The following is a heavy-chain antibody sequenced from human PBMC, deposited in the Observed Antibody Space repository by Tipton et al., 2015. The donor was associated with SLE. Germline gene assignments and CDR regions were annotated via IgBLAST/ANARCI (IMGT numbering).Heavy chain of an antibody. J-gene: IGHJ4*02. CDR2: IYTSGST. Sequence: TLSLTCTVSGGSISSGSYYWSWIRQPAGKGLEWIGRIYTSGSTNYNPSLKSRVTISVDTSKNQFSLKLSSVTAADTAVYYCARCVGYSSSWRFDYWGQGTLVTVSS. CDR3: ARCVGYSSSWRFDY. V-gene: IGHV4-61*02. CDR1: GGSISSGSYY. D-gene: IGHD6-13*01.